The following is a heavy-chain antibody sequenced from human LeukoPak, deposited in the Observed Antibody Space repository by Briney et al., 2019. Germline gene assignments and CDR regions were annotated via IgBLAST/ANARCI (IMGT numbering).Heavy chain of an antibody. CDR2: IYYSGST. J-gene: IGHJ4*02. Sequence: SQTPSLTCTVSGGPISSGSYYWSWIRQPAGKGLEWIGYIYYSGSTNYNPSLKSRVTISVDTSKNQFSLKLSSVTAADTAVYYCARHLVEMATPRGFDYWGQGTLVTVSS. CDR3: ARHLVEMATPRGFDY. CDR1: GGPISSGSYY. V-gene: IGHV4-61*09. D-gene: IGHD5-24*01.